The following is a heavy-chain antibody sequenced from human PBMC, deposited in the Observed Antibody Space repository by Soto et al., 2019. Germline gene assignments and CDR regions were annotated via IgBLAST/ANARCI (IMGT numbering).Heavy chain of an antibody. CDR2: IRSSDSTI. J-gene: IGHJ4*02. D-gene: IGHD1-26*01. Sequence: GGSLRLSCAASGFTFSSYSMNWVRQAPGKGLEWVSYIRSSDSTIYYADSVRGRFTISRDNVKNSLYLQMNSLRDEDTAVYYCARGWTGATNPFDYWGQGTLVTVSS. V-gene: IGHV3-48*02. CDR1: GFTFSSYS. CDR3: ARGWTGATNPFDY.